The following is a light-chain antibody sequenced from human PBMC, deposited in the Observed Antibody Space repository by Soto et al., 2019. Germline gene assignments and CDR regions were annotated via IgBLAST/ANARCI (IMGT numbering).Light chain of an antibody. V-gene: IGLV2-23*01. CDR1: SSDVGNYIL. J-gene: IGLJ2*01. Sequence: QYALTQPASVSGSPGQSITISCTGNSSDVGNYILVSWYQQHPGKAPKLMIYEGSKRPSGVSNRFSGSKSGNTASLTISGLQAEDEGDYYCCSYASISTPVFGGGTKVTVL. CDR3: CSYASISTPV. CDR2: EGS.